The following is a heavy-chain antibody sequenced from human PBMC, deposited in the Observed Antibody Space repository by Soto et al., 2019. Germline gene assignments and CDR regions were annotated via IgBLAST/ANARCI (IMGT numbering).Heavy chain of an antibody. V-gene: IGHV5-51*01. J-gene: IGHJ6*02. Sequence: PGESLKISCKGSGYGFTSYWIGWVRQMPGKGLEWMGIIYPGDSDTRYSPSFQGQVTTSADKSISTAYLQWSSLKASDTAMYYCARTAAAGKYYYGVDVWGQGTTVTVSS. CDR1: GYGFTSYW. D-gene: IGHD6-13*01. CDR2: IYPGDSDT. CDR3: ARTAAAGKYYYGVDV.